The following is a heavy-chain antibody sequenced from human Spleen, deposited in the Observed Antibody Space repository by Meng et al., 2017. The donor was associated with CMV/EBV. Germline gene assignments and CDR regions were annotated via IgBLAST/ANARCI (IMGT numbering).Heavy chain of an antibody. D-gene: IGHD3-22*01. Sequence: SETLSLTCTVSGGSITSGDYYWTWLRQPPGKGLEWIGDIFYSGSAYYNPSLKSRVTISVDTSKNHFFLKLRSVTAADTAVYYCARGQYYYDSSGLVYWGQGTLVTVSS. CDR2: IFYSGSA. J-gene: IGHJ4*02. CDR3: ARGQYYYDSSGLVY. CDR1: GGSITSGDYY. V-gene: IGHV4-30-4*08.